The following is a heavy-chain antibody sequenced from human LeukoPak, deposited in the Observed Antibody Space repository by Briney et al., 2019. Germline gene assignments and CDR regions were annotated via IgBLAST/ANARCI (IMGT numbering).Heavy chain of an antibody. Sequence: GGSLRLSCAASGFSFGSYGMHWVRQAPGKGLEWVSAISGSGGSTYYADSVKGRFTISRDNSKNTLYLQMNSLRAEDTAVYYCAKARGYSYGYYFDYWGQGTLVTVSS. CDR2: ISGSGGST. D-gene: IGHD5-18*01. CDR3: AKARGYSYGYYFDY. J-gene: IGHJ4*02. V-gene: IGHV3-23*01. CDR1: GFSFGSYG.